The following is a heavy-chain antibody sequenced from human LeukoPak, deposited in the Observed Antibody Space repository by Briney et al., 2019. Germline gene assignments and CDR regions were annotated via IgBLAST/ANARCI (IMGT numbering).Heavy chain of an antibody. D-gene: IGHD2-8*01. Sequence: GGSLRLSCAASGFTFSSYGMHWVRQAPGKGLEWVAVVWYDGSNKYYADSVKGRFTISRDNSKNTLYLQMNSLRAEDTAVYYCARDCTNGVCYGTDFDYWGQGTLVTVSS. J-gene: IGHJ4*02. CDR3: ARDCTNGVCYGTDFDY. V-gene: IGHV3-33*01. CDR1: GFTFSSYG. CDR2: VWYDGSNK.